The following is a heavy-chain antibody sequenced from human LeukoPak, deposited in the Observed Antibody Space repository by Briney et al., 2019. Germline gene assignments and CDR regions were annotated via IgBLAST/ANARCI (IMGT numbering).Heavy chain of an antibody. CDR1: EFTFSRYW. D-gene: IGHD6-6*01. V-gene: IGHV3-7*03. CDR2: IKQDGSTK. CDR3: ARIGYSSSSFDY. J-gene: IGHJ4*02. Sequence: PGGSLRLSCAASEFTFSRYWMSWVRQAPGKGLEWVANIKQDGSTKYYLDSVKGRLTVSRDNAKNSVFLQINSLRAEDTAIYYCARIGYSSSSFDYRGQRTLVKVSA.